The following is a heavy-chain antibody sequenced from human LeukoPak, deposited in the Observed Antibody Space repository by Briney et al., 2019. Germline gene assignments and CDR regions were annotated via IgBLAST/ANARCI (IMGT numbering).Heavy chain of an antibody. D-gene: IGHD1-26*01. CDR2: IKQDGGEI. CDR1: GFTFSSYW. Sequence: GGSLRLSCAASGFTFSSYWMSWVRQAPGKGPEWVANIKQDGGEIYYVDSVKGRFTISRDNAKNSLYLQMNSLRVEDTAVYYCARDKIVGATYYDNWGQGTLVTVSS. J-gene: IGHJ4*02. V-gene: IGHV3-7*01. CDR3: ARDKIVGATYYDN.